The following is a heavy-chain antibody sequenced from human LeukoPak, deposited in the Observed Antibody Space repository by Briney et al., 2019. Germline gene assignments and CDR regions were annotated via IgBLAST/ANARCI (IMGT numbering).Heavy chain of an antibody. CDR1: GFTFSSYA. CDR2: ISGSGGST. J-gene: IGHJ4*02. CDR3: AKDRGREQWWLRTVAFDY. Sequence: HSGGSLRLSCAAPGFTFSSYAMSWVRQAPGKGLEWVSAISGSGGSTYYADSVKGRFTISRDNSKNTLYLQMNSLRAEDTAVYYCAKDRGREQWWLRTVAFDYWGQGTLVTVSS. D-gene: IGHD5-12*01. V-gene: IGHV3-23*01.